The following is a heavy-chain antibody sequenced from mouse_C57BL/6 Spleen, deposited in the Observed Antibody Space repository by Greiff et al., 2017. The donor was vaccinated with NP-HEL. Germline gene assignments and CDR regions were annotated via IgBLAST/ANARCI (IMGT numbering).Heavy chain of an antibody. Sequence: QVQLQQSGAELVRPGTSVKVSCKASGYAFTNYLIEWVKQRPGQGLEWIGVINPGSGGTNYNEKFKGKATLTADKSSSTAYMQLSSLTSEDSAVYFCARDADYGSSYWYFGVWGTGTTVTVSS. CDR2: INPGSGGT. CDR3: ARDADYGSSYWYFGV. CDR1: GYAFTNYL. D-gene: IGHD1-1*01. J-gene: IGHJ1*03. V-gene: IGHV1-54*01.